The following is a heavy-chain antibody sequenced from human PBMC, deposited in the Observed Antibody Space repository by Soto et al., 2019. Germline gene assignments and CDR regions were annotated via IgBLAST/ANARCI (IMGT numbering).Heavy chain of an antibody. J-gene: IGHJ6*02. CDR2: ISGSGGST. Sequence: GGSLRLSCAASGFTFSSYAMSWVRQAPGKGLEWVSAISGSGGSTYYADSVKGRFTISRDNSKNTLYLQMSSLRAEDTAVYYCAKDITIFGVVIIGGMDVWGQGTTVTVSS. CDR1: GFTFSSYA. D-gene: IGHD3-3*01. CDR3: AKDITIFGVVIIGGMDV. V-gene: IGHV3-23*01.